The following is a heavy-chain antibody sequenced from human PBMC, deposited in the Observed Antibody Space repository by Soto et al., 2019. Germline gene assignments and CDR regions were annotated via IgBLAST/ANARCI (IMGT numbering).Heavy chain of an antibody. Sequence: SETLSLTCTVSGDAISSGRYFWSWIRQHPGKGLEWIGYISHGGNAFYNPSLKTRVTMSVATSENQFSLMLTSVTAADTAVYYCARVETPTFPPIGPFDYWGQGALVTVSS. CDR2: ISHGGNA. J-gene: IGHJ4*02. D-gene: IGHD5-18*01. CDR1: GDAISSGRYF. V-gene: IGHV4-31*03. CDR3: ARVETPTFPPIGPFDY.